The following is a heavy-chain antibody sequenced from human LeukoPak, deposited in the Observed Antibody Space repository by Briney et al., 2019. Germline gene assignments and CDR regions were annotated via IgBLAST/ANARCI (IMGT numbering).Heavy chain of an antibody. CDR3: AKSGSGSYSDAFDI. J-gene: IGHJ3*02. CDR1: GFTFSSYA. CDR2: MSYDGSNK. D-gene: IGHD1-26*01. Sequence: GGSLRLSCAASGFTFSSYAMSWVRQAPGKGLEWVAVMSYDGSNKYYADSVKGRFTISRDNSKNTLYLQMNSLRAEDTAVYYCAKSGSGSYSDAFDIWGQGTMVTVSS. V-gene: IGHV3-30*18.